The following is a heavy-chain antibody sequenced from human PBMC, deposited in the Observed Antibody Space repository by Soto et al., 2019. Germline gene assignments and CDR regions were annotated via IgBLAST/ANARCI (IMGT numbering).Heavy chain of an antibody. CDR1: GFTFTYYS. D-gene: IGHD4-17*01. CDR3: VRWSGYGDL. J-gene: IGHJ4*02. CDR2: MSIGYEKT. V-gene: IGHV3-23*01. Sequence: QPGGSLRLSCAASGFTFTYYSMAWVRQTPERGLEWISGMSIGYEKTFYANSVRGRFTVSRDSSRNTVDLQMHNLRADDTAIYYCVRWSGYGDLWGQGTRVTVSS.